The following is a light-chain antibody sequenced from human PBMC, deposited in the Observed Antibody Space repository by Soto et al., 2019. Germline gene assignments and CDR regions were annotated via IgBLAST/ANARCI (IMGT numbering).Light chain of an antibody. CDR1: QSISSW. CDR3: QQYSDNWT. J-gene: IGKJ1*01. V-gene: IGKV1-5*03. CDR2: KAS. Sequence: DIQMTQSPSTLSASVGDRVTITCRASQSISSWLAWYQQKPGTAPNLLIYKASTLQGGVPSRFSGSGSATEFTLTISSLQPDDSAIYYCQQYSDNWTFGQGTKVEIK.